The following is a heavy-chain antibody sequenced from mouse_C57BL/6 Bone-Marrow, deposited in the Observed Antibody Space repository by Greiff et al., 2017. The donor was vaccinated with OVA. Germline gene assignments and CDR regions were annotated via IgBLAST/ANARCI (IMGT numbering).Heavy chain of an antibody. J-gene: IGHJ1*03. D-gene: IGHD2-2*01. CDR3: ARGYQFSHWYFDV. Sequence: QVQLQQPGAELVRPGSSVKLSCKASGYTFTSYWMHWVKQRPIQGLEWIGNIDPSDSETHYNQKFKDKATLTVDKSSSTAYMQLSSLTSEDSAVYHCARGYQFSHWYFDVWGTGTTVTVSS. V-gene: IGHV1-52*01. CDR2: IDPSDSET. CDR1: GYTFTSYW.